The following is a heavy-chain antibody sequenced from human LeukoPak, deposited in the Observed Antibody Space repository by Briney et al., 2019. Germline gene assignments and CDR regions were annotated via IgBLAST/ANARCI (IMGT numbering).Heavy chain of an antibody. J-gene: IGHJ4*02. CDR2: ISYDGSNK. V-gene: IGHV3-30*18. Sequence: QPGGSLGLSCAASGFTFSSYGMHWVRQAPGKGLEWVAVISYDGSNKYYADSVKGRFTISRDNSKNTLYLQMNSLRAEDTAVYYCAKDMLGSGSSFDYWGQGTLVTVSS. D-gene: IGHD1-26*01. CDR3: AKDMLGSGSSFDY. CDR1: GFTFSSYG.